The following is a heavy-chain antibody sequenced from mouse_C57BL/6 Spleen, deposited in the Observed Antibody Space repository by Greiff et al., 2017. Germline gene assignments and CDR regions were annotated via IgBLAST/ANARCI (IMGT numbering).Heavy chain of an antibody. Sequence: QVQLKESGPGLVAPSQSLSITCTVSGFSLTSYAISWVRQPPGKGLEWLGVIWTGGGTNYNSALKSRLSISKENSKSQVFLKMNSLQTDTTARYYCAIFYEGYYGCYFDVWGTGTTVTFSS. J-gene: IGHJ1*03. CDR1: GFSLTSYA. CDR3: AIFYEGYYGCYFDV. D-gene: IGHD2-3*01. V-gene: IGHV2-9-1*01. CDR2: IWTGGGT.